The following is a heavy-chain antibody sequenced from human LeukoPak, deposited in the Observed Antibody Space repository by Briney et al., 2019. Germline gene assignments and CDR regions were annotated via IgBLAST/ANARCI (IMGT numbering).Heavy chain of an antibody. CDR2: IYYSGST. J-gene: IGHJ4*02. Sequence: SETLSLTCSVSGGSISSSSHSWGWIRQSPGKGLEWIGSIYYSGSTFYNPSLKSRVTISVDTSKNQFSLKLSSVTAADTAVYYCARGRFRSSSIIDYWGQGTLVTVSS. CDR1: GGSISSSSHS. D-gene: IGHD6-6*01. CDR3: ARGRFRSSSIIDY. V-gene: IGHV4-39*07.